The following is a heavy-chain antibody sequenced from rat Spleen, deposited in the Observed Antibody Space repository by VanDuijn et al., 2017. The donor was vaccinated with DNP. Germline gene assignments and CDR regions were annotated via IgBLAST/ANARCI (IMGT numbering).Heavy chain of an antibody. D-gene: IGHD1-1*01. J-gene: IGHJ3*01. Sequence: EVQLVESGGGLVQPGRSLKLSCAASGFSFSDYYMAWVRQAPTKGLELVAYITYDGAGTYYGDSVKGRFTISRDNAESTLSLQMNSLRSEDMATYYCARPMYYYSGGFAYWGQGTLVTVSS. CDR2: ITYDGAGT. CDR3: ARPMYYYSGGFAY. V-gene: IGHV5-22*01. CDR1: GFSFSDYY.